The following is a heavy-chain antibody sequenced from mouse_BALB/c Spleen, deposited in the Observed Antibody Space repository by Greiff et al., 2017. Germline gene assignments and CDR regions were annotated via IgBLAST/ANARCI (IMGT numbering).Heavy chain of an antibody. Sequence: VQLKESGGDLVKPGGSLKLSCAASGFTFSSYGMSWVRQTPDKRLEWVATISSGGSYTYYPDSVKGRFTISRDNAKNTLYLQMSSLKSEDTAMYYCARPETGTFAYWGQGTLVTVSA. D-gene: IGHD4-1*01. CDR3: ARPETGTFAY. CDR1: GFTFSSYG. V-gene: IGHV5-6*01. J-gene: IGHJ3*01. CDR2: ISSGGSYT.